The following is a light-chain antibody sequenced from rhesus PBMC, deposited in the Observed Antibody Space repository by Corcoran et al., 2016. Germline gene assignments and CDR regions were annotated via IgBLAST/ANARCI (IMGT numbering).Light chain of an antibody. CDR1: QRASSY. CDR2: GAT. Sequence: EIVMTQSPATLSLSSAERAFLSCRASQRASSYVAWYQQKPVQAPRLLIYGATSRPTGIPDRFSGRGSGTDFTLTISSLGPEDFAGYYCQQYSDWTLTFGGRTKVEIK. V-gene: IGKV3S9*01. J-gene: IGKJ4*01. CDR3: QQYSDWTLT.